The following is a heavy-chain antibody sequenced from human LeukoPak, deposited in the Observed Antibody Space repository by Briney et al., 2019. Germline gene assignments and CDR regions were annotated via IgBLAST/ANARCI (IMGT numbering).Heavy chain of an antibody. D-gene: IGHD3-16*01. Sequence: SETLSLTCTVSGGSISSGSYYWGWIRQPPGKGLEWIGSIYYSGSTYYNPSLKSRVTISVDTSKNQFSLKLNSVTAADTAVYYCAREGLGGLYFDYWGQGTLVTVSS. V-gene: IGHV4-39*07. CDR3: AREGLGGLYFDY. J-gene: IGHJ4*02. CDR1: GGSISSGSYY. CDR2: IYYSGST.